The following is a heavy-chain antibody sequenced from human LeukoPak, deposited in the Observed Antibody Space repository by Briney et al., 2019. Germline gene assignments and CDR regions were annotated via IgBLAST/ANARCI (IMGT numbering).Heavy chain of an antibody. D-gene: IGHD1-26*01. CDR2: FDPEDGET. J-gene: IGHJ6*02. V-gene: IGHV1-24*01. Sequence: ASVKVSCKVSGYTLTELSMHWVRQAPGKGLEWMGGFDPEDGETIYAQKFQGGVTMTEDTSTDTAYMELSSLRSEDTAVYYCAAWGLVGATDYYYYGMDVWGQGTTVTVSS. CDR3: AAWGLVGATDYYYYGMDV. CDR1: GYTLTELS.